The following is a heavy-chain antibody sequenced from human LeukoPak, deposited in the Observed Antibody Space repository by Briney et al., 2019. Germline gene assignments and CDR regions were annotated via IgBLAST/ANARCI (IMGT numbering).Heavy chain of an antibody. CDR3: ARVPGSSAFDL. J-gene: IGHJ4*02. D-gene: IGHD1-14*01. V-gene: IGHV3-7*01. CDR2: INRDSSVK. CDR1: GFNFTAFW. Sequence: GGSLRLSCAASGFNFTAFWMSWVRQTPEKGLEFVVNINRDSSVKNYVDSVKVLFTISRDNAKKSLFLELNSLRADDTAVFYCARVPGSSAFDLWGQGSLVTVST.